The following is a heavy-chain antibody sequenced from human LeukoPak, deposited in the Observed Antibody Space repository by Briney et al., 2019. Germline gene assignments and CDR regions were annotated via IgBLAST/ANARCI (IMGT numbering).Heavy chain of an antibody. CDR1: GGSISSYY. D-gene: IGHD2-2*01. CDR3: ARHCSSTSCLDY. Sequence: KPSETLSLTXTVSGGSISSYYWSWIRQPAGKGLEWIGRIYTSGSTNYNPSPKSRVTMSVDTSKNQFSLKLSSVTAADTAVYYCARHCSSTSCLDYWGQGTLVTVSS. V-gene: IGHV4-4*07. J-gene: IGHJ4*02. CDR2: IYTSGST.